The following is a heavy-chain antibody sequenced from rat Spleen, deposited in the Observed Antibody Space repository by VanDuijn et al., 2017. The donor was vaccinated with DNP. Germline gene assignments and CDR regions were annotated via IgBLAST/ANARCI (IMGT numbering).Heavy chain of an antibody. CDR3: TRQRLNWFSY. CDR2: IIYNRGST. V-gene: IGHV5-17*01. CDR1: GFTFSDYA. J-gene: IGHJ3*01. Sequence: EVLLVASGGGLVQPGNSLNLSCAASGFTFSDYAMAWVRQSPKKGLELVATIIYNRGSTFYRDSVKGRFSVSRDNAKSTLFLQMASLRSEDTATYYCTRQRLNWFSYWGQGTLVTVSS.